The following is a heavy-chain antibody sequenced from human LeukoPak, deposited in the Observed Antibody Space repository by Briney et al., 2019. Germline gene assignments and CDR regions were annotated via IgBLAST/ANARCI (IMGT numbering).Heavy chain of an antibody. CDR3: ARDRSGFDY. CDR1: GGSISSHY. Sequence: SETLSLTCTVSGGSISSHYWSWIRQPPGKGLEWIGYIYYSGSTNYNPSLKSRVTISIGTSKNQFSLKLSSVTAADTAVYYCARDRSGFDYWGQGTLVTVSS. D-gene: IGHD3-10*01. CDR2: IYYSGST. V-gene: IGHV4-59*11. J-gene: IGHJ4*02.